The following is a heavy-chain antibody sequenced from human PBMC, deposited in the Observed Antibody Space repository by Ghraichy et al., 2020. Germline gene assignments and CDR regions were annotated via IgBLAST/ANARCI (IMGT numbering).Heavy chain of an antibody. CDR3: ARVNLTELLNDAFDI. Sequence: GESLNISCAASGFTFSSYSMHWVRQVPGKGLEWVAVISYDGRNKYYEDSVKGRFTISRDNSENTLSLQMNSLRAEDTAVYYCARVNLTELLNDAFDIWGQGTVVTVSS. CDR1: GFTFSSYS. CDR2: ISYDGRNK. J-gene: IGHJ3*02. D-gene: IGHD3-10*01. V-gene: IGHV3-30*04.